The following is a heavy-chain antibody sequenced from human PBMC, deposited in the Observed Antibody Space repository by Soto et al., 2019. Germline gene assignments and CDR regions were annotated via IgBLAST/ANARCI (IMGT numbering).Heavy chain of an antibody. D-gene: IGHD2-21*02. V-gene: IGHV1-46*01. CDR3: ARGPSCGGDCYLFDY. J-gene: IGHJ4*02. Sequence: QVQLVQSGAEVTKPGASVKVSCKASGYTFTSYYIHWVRQAPGQGLEWVDMINPGGGRTNSAQMLQGSDTLHRDTSTGTVAMELSRVTSDDTAVYYCARGPSCGGDCYLFDYWGQGSLVTVSS. CDR2: INPGGGRT. CDR1: GYTFTSYY.